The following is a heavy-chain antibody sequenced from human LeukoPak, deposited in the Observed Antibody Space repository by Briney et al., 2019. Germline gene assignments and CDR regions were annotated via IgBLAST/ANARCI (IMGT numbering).Heavy chain of an antibody. D-gene: IGHD3-16*02. V-gene: IGHV1-2*02. CDR3: ARWLSYLDY. CDR1: GYTFTGYY. J-gene: IGHJ4*02. Sequence: ASVKVSCKASGYTFTGYYIHWVRQAPGQGLEWMGWIDPNSGGTNYAQKFQGRVTLTRDTSIGTVHMELRSLKSDDTAVYFCARWLSYLDYWGQGTLVTVSS. CDR2: IDPNSGGT.